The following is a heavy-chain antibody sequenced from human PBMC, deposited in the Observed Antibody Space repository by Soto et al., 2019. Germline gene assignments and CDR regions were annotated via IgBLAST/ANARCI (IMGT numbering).Heavy chain of an antibody. Sequence: EVQLVESGGGLVKPGGSLRLSCVASGFIFRTYTMNWVRQAPGKGLEWVSGIRGFSPYTFYSESVKGRFTISRDNAKNSLYLQMNSLRAEDTAVYYCARDRGYDAHDYYYNAMDVWGQGTTVTVSS. CDR3: ARDRGYDAHDYYYNAMDV. V-gene: IGHV3-21*01. J-gene: IGHJ6*02. CDR2: IRGFSPYT. CDR1: GFIFRTYT. D-gene: IGHD2-15*01.